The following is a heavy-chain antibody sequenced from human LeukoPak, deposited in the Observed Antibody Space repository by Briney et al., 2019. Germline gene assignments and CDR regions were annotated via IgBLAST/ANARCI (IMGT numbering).Heavy chain of an antibody. CDR1: GGSFSGYY. V-gene: IGHV4-34*01. D-gene: IGHD5-12*01. CDR3: ARGRDYIRLRSLDY. J-gene: IGHJ4*02. Sequence: SETLSLTCAVYGGSFSGYYWSWIRQPPGKGLEWIGEINHSGSTNYNPSLKSRVTISVDTSKNQFSLKLSSVTAADTAVYYCARGRDYIRLRSLDYWGQGTLLTVSS. CDR2: INHSGST.